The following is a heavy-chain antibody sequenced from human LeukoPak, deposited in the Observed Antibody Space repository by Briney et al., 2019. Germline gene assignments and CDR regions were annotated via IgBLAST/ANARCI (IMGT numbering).Heavy chain of an antibody. V-gene: IGHV4-39*01. CDR2: IYYNGST. CDR3: ASLRKRIHGY. J-gene: IGHJ4*02. Sequence: SETLSLTCSVSGDSISSISHYWGWIRQPPGKGLEWLGSIYYNGSTFYHPSLKSRVTILVDTSNNQFSLKLSSVTAADTAVYYCASLRKRIHGYWGQGTLVTVSS. D-gene: IGHD1-14*01. CDR1: GDSISSISHY.